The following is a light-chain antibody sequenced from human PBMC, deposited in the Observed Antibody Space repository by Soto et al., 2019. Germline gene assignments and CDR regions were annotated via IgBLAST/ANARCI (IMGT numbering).Light chain of an antibody. V-gene: IGKV3-11*01. CDR1: ESVSSY. CDR2: DAS. Sequence: EIVLTQSPATLSLSPGERATLSCRASESVSSYLAWHRQKPGQAPRLLIHDASKRPTGMPARFSGRGYGTDFTPTTSSLEPEVFAVYYCQQRSNGPPITFGQGTRLEIK. J-gene: IGKJ5*01. CDR3: QQRSNGPPIT.